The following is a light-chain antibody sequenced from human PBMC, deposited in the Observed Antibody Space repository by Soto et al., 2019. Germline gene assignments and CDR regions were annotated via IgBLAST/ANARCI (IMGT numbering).Light chain of an antibody. CDR1: QSISSW. Sequence: DIQMTQSPSTLSASLGDRVTITCRASQSISSWFAWYQQKPGKAPKLLIYDASSLESGVPSRFRGSGSGTEFTLTISSLQPDDFETYYCQQYNSYFRDFGGGTKVDIK. CDR2: DAS. CDR3: QQYNSYFRD. V-gene: IGKV1-5*01. J-gene: IGKJ4*01.